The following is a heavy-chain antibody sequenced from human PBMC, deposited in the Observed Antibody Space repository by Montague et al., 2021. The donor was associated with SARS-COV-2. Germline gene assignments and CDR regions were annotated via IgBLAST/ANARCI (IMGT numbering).Heavy chain of an antibody. CDR2: IYSSGST. Sequence: SETFSLPFPFSFGSLRNYYWSWIRQPPEKGLEWIGCIYSSGSTNYNPSLKSRITLSVDTSTNQLSLRLNSVTAADTAVYYCAGHPGECDGMDVWGQGTTVTVSS. V-gene: IGHV4-4*08. D-gene: IGHD3-16*01. CDR3: AGHPGECDGMDV. J-gene: IGHJ6*02. CDR1: FGSLRNYY.